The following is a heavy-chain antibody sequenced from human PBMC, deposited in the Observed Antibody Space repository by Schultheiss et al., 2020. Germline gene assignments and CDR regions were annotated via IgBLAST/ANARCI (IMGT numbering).Heavy chain of an antibody. J-gene: IGHJ6*02. V-gene: IGHV3-30*03. Sequence: GGSLRLSCAASGFTFNNYGLYWVRQAPGKGLEWVAVISYDGSNKYYADSVKGRFTISRDNSNNTQYLQMNSLRVEDTAVYYCARDRGNYHYFYGMDVWGQGTPGTVSS. D-gene: IGHD3-10*01. CDR2: ISYDGSNK. CDR3: ARDRGNYHYFYGMDV. CDR1: GFTFNNYG.